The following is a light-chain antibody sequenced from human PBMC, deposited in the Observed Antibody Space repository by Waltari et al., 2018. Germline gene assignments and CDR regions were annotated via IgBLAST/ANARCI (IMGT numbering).Light chain of an antibody. Sequence: DIQMTQSPSSLSASVVDTVTITCRASQGISSYLNLFQLKPGNAAKLLFYGASSLESGVPSRFSGSGSGTEFTLTISSLQPEDFATYYCLQHNSYPWTFGQGTKVEIK. J-gene: IGKJ1*01. V-gene: IGKV1-17*01. CDR2: GAS. CDR1: QGISSY. CDR3: LQHNSYPWT.